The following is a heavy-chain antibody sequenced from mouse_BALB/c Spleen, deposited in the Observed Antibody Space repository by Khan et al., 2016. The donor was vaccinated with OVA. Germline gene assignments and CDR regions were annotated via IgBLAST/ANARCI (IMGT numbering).Heavy chain of an antibody. CDR2: IDPENDNI. CDR3: ARSGCESWLPY. J-gene: IGHJ3*01. Sequence: VQLQQSGAELVRPGALVKLSCKASGFNIKDYYMHWVKQRPEQGLEWIGWIDPENDNIIYDPKFQGKASITADTSSNTAYLQLGSLTSEDTAVYECARSGCESWLPYWGQGTLVTVSA. D-gene: IGHD3-1*01. CDR1: GFNIKDYY. V-gene: IGHV14-1*02.